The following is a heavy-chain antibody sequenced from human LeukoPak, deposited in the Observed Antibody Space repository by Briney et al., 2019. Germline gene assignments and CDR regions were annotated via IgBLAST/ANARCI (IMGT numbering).Heavy chain of an antibody. V-gene: IGHV4-4*02. J-gene: IGHJ4*02. Sequence: SGTLSLTCAVSGGSISSSNWWSWARQPPGKGLEWIGEIYHSGSTNYNPSLKSRVTISVDKSKNQFSLKLSSVTAADTAVYYCARDLNRYYYDSSGCLDYWGQGTLVTVSS. CDR2: IYHSGST. CDR1: GGSISSSNW. D-gene: IGHD3-22*01. CDR3: ARDLNRYYYDSSGCLDY.